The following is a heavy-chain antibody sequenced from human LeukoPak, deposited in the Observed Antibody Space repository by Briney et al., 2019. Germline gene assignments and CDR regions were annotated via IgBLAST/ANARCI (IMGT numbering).Heavy chain of an antibody. J-gene: IGHJ3*02. Sequence: PSETLSLTCSVSGGSISSYYWSWIRQPPGKGLEWIGEINHSGSTNYNPSLKSRVTISVDTSKNQFSLKLSSVTAADTAVYYCASIDCSSTSCSTTDAFDIWGQGTMVTVSS. CDR2: INHSGST. V-gene: IGHV4-34*01. CDR3: ASIDCSSTSCSTTDAFDI. D-gene: IGHD2-2*02. CDR1: GGSISSYY.